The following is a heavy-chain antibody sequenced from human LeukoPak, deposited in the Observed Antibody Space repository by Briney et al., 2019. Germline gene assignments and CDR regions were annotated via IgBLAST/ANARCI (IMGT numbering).Heavy chain of an antibody. CDR2: ISGSGGSA. V-gene: IGHV3-23*01. J-gene: IGHJ4*02. CDR3: AKGSGYSGYDLNC. Sequence: PGGSLGLSCAASGFTFSSHAMSWVRQAPGKGLEWVSGISGSGGSAYYADSVKGRFTISRDNSKNTLYLQINSLRAEDTAVYYCAKGSGYSGYDLNCWGQGTLVTVSS. CDR1: GFTFSSHA. D-gene: IGHD5-12*01.